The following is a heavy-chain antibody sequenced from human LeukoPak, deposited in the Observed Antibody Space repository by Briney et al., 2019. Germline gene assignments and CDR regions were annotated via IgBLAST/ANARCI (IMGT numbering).Heavy chain of an antibody. V-gene: IGHV4-59*01. J-gene: IGHJ4*02. D-gene: IGHD3-10*01. CDR2: IHYSGST. Sequence: PSETLSLTCTVSGCSISSYYWSWLRQPPGKGLEWIGYIHYSGSTNYKPSLKSRDTISVDTSKNHFSLKLSSVTAADTAVYYCARGVGVGTMVRGVSPDYWGQGTLVTVSS. CDR1: GCSISSYY. CDR3: ARGVGVGTMVRGVSPDY.